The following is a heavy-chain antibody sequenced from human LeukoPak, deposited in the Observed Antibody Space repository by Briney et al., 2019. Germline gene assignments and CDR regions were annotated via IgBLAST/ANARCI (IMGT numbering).Heavy chain of an antibody. CDR3: ARSSYGLFDY. V-gene: IGHV3-48*03. CDR2: ISSSGSTI. J-gene: IGHJ4*02. D-gene: IGHD5-18*01. CDR1: GFTFSSYE. Sequence: GGSLRLSCAASGFTFSSYEMSWVRQAPGKGLEWDSYISSSGSTIYYADSVKGRFTISRDNAKNSLYLQMNSLRAEDTAVYYCARSSYGLFDYWGQGTLVTVSS.